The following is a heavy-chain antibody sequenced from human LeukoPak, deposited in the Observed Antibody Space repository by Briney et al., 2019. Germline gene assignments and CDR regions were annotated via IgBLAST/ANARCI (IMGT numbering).Heavy chain of an antibody. Sequence: GRSLRLSCAASGFTFSSYGMHWVRQAPGKGLEWVAVIWYDGSNKYYADSVKGRFTISRDNSKNTLYLQMNSLRAEDTAVYYCARDRWSGYDLGYFDYWGQGTLVTVSS. D-gene: IGHD5-12*01. V-gene: IGHV3-33*01. CDR1: GFTFSSYG. CDR3: ARDRWSGYDLGYFDY. CDR2: IWYDGSNK. J-gene: IGHJ4*02.